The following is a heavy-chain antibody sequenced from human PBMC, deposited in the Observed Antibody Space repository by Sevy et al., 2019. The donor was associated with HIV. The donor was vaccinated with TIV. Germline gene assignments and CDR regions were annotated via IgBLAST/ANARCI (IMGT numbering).Heavy chain of an antibody. Sequence: GGSLRLSCPASGFTLSDYYMSWIRQAPGKGLEWVSYISSSGSTIYYADSVKGRFTISRDNTKNSLYLQMNSLRADDTAVYYCATVPNYDFWIGFDDYWGQGTLVTVSS. J-gene: IGHJ4*02. V-gene: IGHV3-11*01. D-gene: IGHD3-3*01. CDR3: ATVPNYDFWIGFDDY. CDR1: GFTLSDYY. CDR2: ISSSGSTI.